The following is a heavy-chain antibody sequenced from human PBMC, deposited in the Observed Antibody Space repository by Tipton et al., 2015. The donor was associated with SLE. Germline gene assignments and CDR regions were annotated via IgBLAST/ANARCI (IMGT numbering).Heavy chain of an antibody. D-gene: IGHD4/OR15-4a*01. CDR2: INHSGST. Sequence: TLSLTCTVSGGSISSYYWSWIRQPPGKGLEWIGEINHSGSTNYNPSLKSRVTISVDTSKNQFSLKLSSVTAADTAVYYCARERAGALGYWGQGTLVTVSS. CDR1: GGSISSYY. CDR3: ARERAGALGY. J-gene: IGHJ4*02. V-gene: IGHV4-34*01.